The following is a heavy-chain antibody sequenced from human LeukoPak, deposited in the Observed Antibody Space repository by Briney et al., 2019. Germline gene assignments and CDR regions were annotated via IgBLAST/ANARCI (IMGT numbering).Heavy chain of an antibody. CDR2: ISGSGGST. CDR3: AHVMRTGWYPLE. Sequence: GGSLRLSCAASGLTFSNSAMSWVRQAPGKGLEWVSDISGSGGSTYYADSVKGRFTISRDNSKNTLFLQMNSLRVEDTAVYYCAHVMRTGWYPLEWGQGTLVTVSS. CDR1: GLTFSNSA. V-gene: IGHV3-23*01. J-gene: IGHJ4*02. D-gene: IGHD6-19*01.